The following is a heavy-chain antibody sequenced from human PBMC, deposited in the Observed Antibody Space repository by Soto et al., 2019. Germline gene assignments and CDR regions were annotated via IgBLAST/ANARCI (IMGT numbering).Heavy chain of an antibody. D-gene: IGHD3-3*01. Sequence: SETLSLTCSVSGVTMSYGGYSWSWIRQSPGKGLEWIGYIYYSGSTYYNPSLKSRVTISVDTSKNQFSLKLSSVTAADTAVYYCARGPPGAAYFWSGFFDYWGQGTLVTVSS. V-gene: IGHV4-31*03. CDR3: ARGPPGAAYFWSGFFDY. CDR1: GVTMSYGGYS. CDR2: IYYSGST. J-gene: IGHJ4*02.